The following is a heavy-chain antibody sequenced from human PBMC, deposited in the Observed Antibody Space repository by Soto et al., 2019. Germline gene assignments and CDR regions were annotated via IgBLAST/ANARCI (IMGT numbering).Heavy chain of an antibody. V-gene: IGHV2-5*02. D-gene: IGHD6-13*01. Sequence: QITLKESGPTLVKPTQTLTLTCTFSGFSLSTSGVSVVCIRQPPGKALEWIALIYWDGDERYSPSLKSRLTITKDTSKKQVVLTMRNMDPVDTGTYYCAHRWVGQQVVRDFDYWGQGTLVTVSS. CDR3: AHRWVGQQVVRDFDY. J-gene: IGHJ4*02. CDR1: GFSLSTSGVS. CDR2: IYWDGDE.